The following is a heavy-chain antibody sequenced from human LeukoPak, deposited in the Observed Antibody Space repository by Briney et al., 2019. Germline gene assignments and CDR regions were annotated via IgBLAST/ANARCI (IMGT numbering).Heavy chain of an antibody. CDR2: VSGSGATT. Sequence: GGSLRLSCAASGLAFRDYAMSWVRQAPGKGREWVSVVSGSGATTHYTDSVKGRFTISRDNYKNTVSLQMISLRAEDTAVYYCATDYYDRTGEYTVDYWGQGIQVTVSS. D-gene: IGHD3-22*01. CDR1: GLAFRDYA. CDR3: ATDYYDRTGEYTVDY. J-gene: IGHJ4*02. V-gene: IGHV3-23*01.